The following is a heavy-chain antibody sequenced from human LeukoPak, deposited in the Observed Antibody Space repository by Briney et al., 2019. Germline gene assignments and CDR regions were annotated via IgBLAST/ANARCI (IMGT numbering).Heavy chain of an antibody. D-gene: IGHD5-24*01. CDR1: GFTFSDYY. CDR3: ARYGLRDWFDP. Sequence: KAGGSLRLSCAASGFTFSDYYMSWIRQAPGKGLEWVSYISSSGVTIYYADSVKGRFTISRDNAKNSLYLQTNSLRAEDTAVYYCARYGLRDWFDPWGQGTLVTVSS. V-gene: IGHV3-11*01. J-gene: IGHJ5*02. CDR2: ISSSGVTI.